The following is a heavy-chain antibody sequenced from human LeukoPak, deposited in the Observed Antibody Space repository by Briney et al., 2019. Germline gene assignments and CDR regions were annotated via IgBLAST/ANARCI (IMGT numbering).Heavy chain of an antibody. CDR3: ACLTTADAFDI. J-gene: IGHJ3*02. CDR2: IYDSGST. D-gene: IGHD3-22*01. CDR1: GGSISSYY. Sequence: PSETLSLTCTVSGGSISSYYWSWIRQPPGKGLEWIGYIYDSGSTNYNPSLKSRVTISVDTSKNQFSLKLSSVTAADTAVYYCACLTTADAFDIWGQGTMVTVSS. V-gene: IGHV4-59*01.